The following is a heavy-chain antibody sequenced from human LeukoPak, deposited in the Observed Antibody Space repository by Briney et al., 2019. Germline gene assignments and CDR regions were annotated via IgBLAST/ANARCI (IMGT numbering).Heavy chain of an antibody. Sequence: ASVKVSCKASGYTFTGYYMHWVRQAPGQGLEWMGRINPNNGGTNYAQKFQGRVTMTGDTSISTAYMELSSLRSEDTAVYYCARTGIAVAGTSPIDYWGQGTLVTVSS. CDR2: INPNNGGT. CDR1: GYTFTGYY. CDR3: ARTGIAVAGTSPIDY. V-gene: IGHV1-2*06. D-gene: IGHD6-19*01. J-gene: IGHJ4*02.